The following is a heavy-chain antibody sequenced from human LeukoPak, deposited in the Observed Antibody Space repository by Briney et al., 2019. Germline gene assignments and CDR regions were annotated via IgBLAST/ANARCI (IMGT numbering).Heavy chain of an antibody. Sequence: GGSLRLSCAASGFTVSSNYMSWVRQAPGKGLEWVSVIYSGGSTYYADSVKGRFTISRDNYKNTLYLQMNSLRAEDTAVYYCARESYDSSGWEALVIWGQGTMVTVSS. J-gene: IGHJ3*02. D-gene: IGHD3-22*01. CDR2: IYSGGST. V-gene: IGHV3-53*01. CDR1: GFTVSSNY. CDR3: ARESYDSSGWEALVI.